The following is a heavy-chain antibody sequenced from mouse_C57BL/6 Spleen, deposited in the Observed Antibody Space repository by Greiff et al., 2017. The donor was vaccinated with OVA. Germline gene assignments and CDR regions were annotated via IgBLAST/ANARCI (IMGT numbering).Heavy chain of an antibody. Sequence: VKLQQSGAELMKPGASVKLSCKATGYTFTGYWIEWVKQRPGHGLEWIGEILPGSGSTTYNEKFKGKATFTADTSSNTAYMQLSSLTTEDSAIYYCARYPITTVVASDYWGQGTTLTVSS. D-gene: IGHD1-1*01. CDR1: GYTFTGYW. V-gene: IGHV1-9*01. J-gene: IGHJ2*01. CDR3: ARYPITTVVASDY. CDR2: ILPGSGST.